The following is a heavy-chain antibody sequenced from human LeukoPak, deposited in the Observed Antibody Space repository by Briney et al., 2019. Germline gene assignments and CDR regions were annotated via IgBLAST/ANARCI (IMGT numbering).Heavy chain of an antibody. Sequence: GGSLRLSCAVSGFSVSGYWMTWVRQAPGKGLEWVAHIKQDGGEKNYVDSVKGRFTISRDNAENSLFLQMNSLRVEDPAVYYCAREWQGGIAAAGTRIEGDYWGQGTLVAVSS. CDR2: IKQDGGEK. CDR3: AREWQGGIAAAGTRIEGDY. D-gene: IGHD6-13*01. J-gene: IGHJ4*02. CDR1: GFSVSGYW. V-gene: IGHV3-7*01.